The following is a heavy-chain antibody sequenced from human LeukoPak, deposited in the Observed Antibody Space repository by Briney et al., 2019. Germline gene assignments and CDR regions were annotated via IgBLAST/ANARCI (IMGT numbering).Heavy chain of an antibody. V-gene: IGHV4-59*12. CDR3: ARVGATPRYYNYYGMDV. Sequence: SETLSLTCTVSGGSISSYYWNWIRQPAGKGLEWIGYIYYSGSTNYNPSLKSRVTISVDTSKNQFSLRLSSVTAADTAVYYCARVGATPRYYNYYGMDVWGQGTTVTVSS. CDR2: IYYSGST. CDR1: GGSISSYY. J-gene: IGHJ6*02. D-gene: IGHD1-26*01.